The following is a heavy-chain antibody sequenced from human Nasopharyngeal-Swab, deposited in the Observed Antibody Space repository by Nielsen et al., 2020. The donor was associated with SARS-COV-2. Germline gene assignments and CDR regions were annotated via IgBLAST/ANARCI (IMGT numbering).Heavy chain of an antibody. J-gene: IGHJ3*02. CDR1: GFTFDDYA. Sequence: GGSLRLSCAASGFTFDDYAMHWVRQAPGKGLEWVSGISWNSGRIGYADSVKGRFTISRDNVKNSLYLQMNSLRAEDTALYYCAKDRYRLNYYDSSLDAFDIWGQGTMVTVSS. CDR2: ISWNSGRI. D-gene: IGHD3-22*01. CDR3: AKDRYRLNYYDSSLDAFDI. V-gene: IGHV3-9*01.